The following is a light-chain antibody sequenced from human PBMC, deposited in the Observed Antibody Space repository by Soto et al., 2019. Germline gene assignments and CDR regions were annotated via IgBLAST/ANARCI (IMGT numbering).Light chain of an antibody. CDR3: QQRSNWPLT. CDR2: DAS. J-gene: IGKJ4*01. Sequence: VLTKSPATLSLSQGERAPLSCRASQSVSSYLAWYKQKPGQAPRLLIYDASNRATGIPARFSGSGSGTDFTLTISSLEPEDFAVYYCQQRSNWPLTFGGGTKVEIK. V-gene: IGKV3-11*01. CDR1: QSVSSY.